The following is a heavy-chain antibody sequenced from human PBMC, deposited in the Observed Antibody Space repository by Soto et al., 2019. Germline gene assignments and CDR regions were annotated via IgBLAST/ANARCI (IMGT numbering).Heavy chain of an antibody. D-gene: IGHD2-2*01. Sequence: ASVKVSCKASGYTFTDYYMHWVRQAPGQGLEWMGWINPNSSGTNYAQKFQGRVTMTRDTSISTAYMELSRLRSDDTAVYYCARRGYCSSTSCPGGMDVWGQGTTVTVSS. V-gene: IGHV1-2*02. J-gene: IGHJ6*02. CDR2: INPNSSGT. CDR1: GYTFTDYY. CDR3: ARRGYCSSTSCPGGMDV.